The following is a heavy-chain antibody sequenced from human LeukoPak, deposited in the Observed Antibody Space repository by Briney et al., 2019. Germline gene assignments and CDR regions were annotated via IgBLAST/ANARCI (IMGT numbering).Heavy chain of an antibody. J-gene: IGHJ4*02. CDR2: ISWNGNII. CDR3: AKDSSGWYQPSFDY. CDR1: GFTFDGYA. D-gene: IGHD6-19*01. V-gene: IGHV3-9*01. Sequence: GGSLRLSCAASGFTFDGYAMHWVRQAPGKGLEWASGISWNGNIITYADSVKGRFTISRDNVKNSLYLQLNSLRAEDTALYYCAKDSSGWYQPSFDYWGQGTLVTVSS.